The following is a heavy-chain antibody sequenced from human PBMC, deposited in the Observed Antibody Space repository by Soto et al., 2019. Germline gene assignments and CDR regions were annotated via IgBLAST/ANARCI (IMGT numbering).Heavy chain of an antibody. CDR1: GFTFSSYG. CDR3: ARRSGGGLDY. V-gene: IGHV3-33*01. D-gene: IGHD3-16*01. CDR2: IWYDGSNK. Sequence: QVQLVESGGGVVQPGRSLRLSCAASGFTFSSYGMHWVRQAPGKGLEWVAVIWYDGSNKYYADSVKGRFTISRDNSKNPLYLQMNSLRAEDTGVYYCARRSGGGLDYWGQGTLVTVSS. J-gene: IGHJ4*02.